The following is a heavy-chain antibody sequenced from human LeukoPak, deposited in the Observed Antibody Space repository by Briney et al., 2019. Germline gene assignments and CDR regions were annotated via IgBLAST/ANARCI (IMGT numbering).Heavy chain of an antibody. CDR1: GGSISSSSYY. D-gene: IGHD3-22*01. V-gene: IGHV4-39*07. CDR3: ARDSSALFDY. Sequence: PSETLSLTCTVSGGSISSSSYYWSWIRQPPGKGLEWIGSIYYSGSTYYNPSLKSRVTISVDTSKNQFSLKLSSVTAADTAVYYCARDSSALFDYWGQGTLVTVSS. CDR2: IYYSGST. J-gene: IGHJ4*02.